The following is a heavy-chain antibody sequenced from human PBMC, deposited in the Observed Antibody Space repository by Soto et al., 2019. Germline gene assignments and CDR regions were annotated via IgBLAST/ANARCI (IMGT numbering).Heavy chain of an antibody. CDR1: GYSFTSYW. Sequence: GESLKISCKGSGYSFTSYWIGWVRQMPGKGLEWMGIIYPGDSDTRYSPSFQGQVTISADKSISTAYLQWSSLKASDTAMYYCARQSYYDFWSGYYPHNWFDPWGQGTLVTVSS. CDR2: IYPGDSDT. V-gene: IGHV5-51*01. D-gene: IGHD3-3*01. CDR3: ARQSYYDFWSGYYPHNWFDP. J-gene: IGHJ5*02.